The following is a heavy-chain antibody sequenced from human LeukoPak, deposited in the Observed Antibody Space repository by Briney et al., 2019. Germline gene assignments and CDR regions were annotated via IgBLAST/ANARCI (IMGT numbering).Heavy chain of an antibody. CDR3: ERGVSDAFDI. J-gene: IGHJ3*02. V-gene: IGHV4-39*07. D-gene: IGHD5/OR15-5a*01. Sequence: SETLSLTCTVSGGSISSSSYYWGWIRQPPGKGLEWIGSSYYSGSTYYNPSLKSRVTISVDTSKNQFSLKLSSVTAADTAVYYCERGVSDAFDIWGRGTMVTVSS. CDR1: GGSISSSSYY. CDR2: SYYSGST.